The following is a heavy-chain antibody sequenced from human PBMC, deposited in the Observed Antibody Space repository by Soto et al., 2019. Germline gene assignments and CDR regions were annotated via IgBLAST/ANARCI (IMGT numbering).Heavy chain of an antibody. D-gene: IGHD3-22*01. Sequence: PGGSLRLSCAASGFTFNTYAMSWVRQALGKGLEWVSAISGSGGSTYYPDSVKGRSTISRDNSKNTLYLQMNSLRAEDTAVYYCAKGLDYYGSAGLDYWGQGTLVTVSS. CDR3: AKGLDYYGSAGLDY. V-gene: IGHV3-23*01. CDR1: GFTFNTYA. J-gene: IGHJ4*02. CDR2: ISGSGGST.